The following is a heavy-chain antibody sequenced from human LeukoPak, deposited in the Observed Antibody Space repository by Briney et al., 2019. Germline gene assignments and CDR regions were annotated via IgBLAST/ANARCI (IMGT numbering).Heavy chain of an antibody. J-gene: IGHJ4*02. CDR1: GYTFTSYD. Sequence: ASVKVSCKASGYTFTSYDINWVRQATGQGLEWMGLMNPKNGHTVYAQKFQGRVTMTRDTSINTAYLELSSLRSEDTAVYYCARYYYGSGTDYWAREPWSPSPQ. V-gene: IGHV1-8*01. D-gene: IGHD3-10*01. CDR3: ARYYYGSGTDY. CDR2: MNPKNGHT.